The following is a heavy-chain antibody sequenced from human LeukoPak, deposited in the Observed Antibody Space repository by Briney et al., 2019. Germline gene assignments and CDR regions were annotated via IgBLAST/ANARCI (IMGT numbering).Heavy chain of an antibody. Sequence: SETLSLTCAVYGGSFSGYYWSWIRQPPGKGLEWIGEINHSGSTNYNPSLKSRVTISVDTSKNQFSLKLSSVTAADTAVYYCARSPRVCSGGSCYMYYFDYWGQGTLVTVSS. CDR1: GGSFSGYY. J-gene: IGHJ4*02. V-gene: IGHV4-34*01. CDR2: INHSGST. D-gene: IGHD2-15*01. CDR3: ARSPRVCSGGSCYMYYFDY.